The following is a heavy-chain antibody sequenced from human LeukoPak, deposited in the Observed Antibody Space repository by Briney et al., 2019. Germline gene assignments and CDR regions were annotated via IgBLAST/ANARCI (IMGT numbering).Heavy chain of an antibody. Sequence: PGGSLSLSFAASGLIFSNAWMSWVRQAPGKELEWLGRIKTKAEGGTIDYAAPVKGRFTMSRDDSRNMMYLQMNSLQTEDTAVYYCTTERYSYYYDSSGYYFWGQGTLVTVSS. J-gene: IGHJ4*02. CDR3: TTERYSYYYDSSGYYF. CDR1: GLIFSNAW. CDR2: IKTKAEGGTI. D-gene: IGHD3-22*01. V-gene: IGHV3-15*01.